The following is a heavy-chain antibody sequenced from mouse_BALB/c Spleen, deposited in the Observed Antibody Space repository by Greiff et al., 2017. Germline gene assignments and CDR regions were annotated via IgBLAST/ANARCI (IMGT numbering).Heavy chain of an antibody. CDR2: IDPANGNT. V-gene: IGHV14-3*02. D-gene: IGHD4-1*01. Sequence: VQLKESGAELVKPGASVKLSCTASGFNIKDTYMHWVKQRPEQGLEWIGRIDPANGNTKYDPKFQGKATITADTSSNTAYLQLSSLTSEDTAVYYCARSSGTWGSWFAYWGQGTLVTVSA. CDR1: GFNIKDTY. CDR3: ARSSGTWGSWFAY. J-gene: IGHJ3*01.